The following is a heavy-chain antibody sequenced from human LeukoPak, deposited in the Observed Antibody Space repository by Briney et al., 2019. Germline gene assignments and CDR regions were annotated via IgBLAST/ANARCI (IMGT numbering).Heavy chain of an antibody. CDR3: AKGSPLLRYFVE. J-gene: IGHJ4*02. D-gene: IGHD3-9*01. CDR2: ISSSSSYI. CDR1: GFTFSSYS. Sequence: PGGSLRLSCAASGFTFSSYSMNWVRQAPGKGLEWVSSISSSSSYIYYADSVKGRFTISRDNAKNSLYLQMNSLRAEDTAVYYCAKGSPLLRYFVEWGQGTLVTVSS. V-gene: IGHV3-21*01.